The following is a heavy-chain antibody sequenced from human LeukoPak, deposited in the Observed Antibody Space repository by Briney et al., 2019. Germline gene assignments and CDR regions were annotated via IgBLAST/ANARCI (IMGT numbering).Heavy chain of an antibody. CDR1: GYSFTTYW. CDR2: IDPSDSYI. Sequence: GESLKISCKGSGYSFTTYWISWVRQMPGKGLEWMGRIDPSDSYIKYSPSFQGHVAISADKSIDTAYLQWSSLKASDSAMYYCARIQRDYFYHGMDVWGQGTTVTVSS. CDR3: ARIQRDYFYHGMDV. V-gene: IGHV5-10-1*01. D-gene: IGHD5-18*01. J-gene: IGHJ6*02.